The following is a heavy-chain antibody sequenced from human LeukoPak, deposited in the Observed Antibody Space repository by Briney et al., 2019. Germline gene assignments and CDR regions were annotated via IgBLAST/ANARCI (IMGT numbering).Heavy chain of an antibody. Sequence: SETLPLTCAVYGGSFSGYYWSWIRHPPGKRLEWIGELNHSRSTNYNPSLKSRVTISVDTSKNQFSLKLSSVTAADTAVYYCARGRMSDIVVVPAAFFDYWGQGTLVTVSS. J-gene: IGHJ4*02. CDR3: ARGRMSDIVVVPAAFFDY. D-gene: IGHD2-2*01. V-gene: IGHV4-34*01. CDR1: GGSFSGYY. CDR2: LNHSRST.